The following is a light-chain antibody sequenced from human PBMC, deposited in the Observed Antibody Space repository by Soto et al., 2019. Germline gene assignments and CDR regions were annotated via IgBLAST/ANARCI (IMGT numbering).Light chain of an antibody. CDR3: QSYDDRLSGWV. CDR2: GNS. CDR1: SSNIGAGHA. Sequence: QSVLTQPPSVSGAPGQRVTISCTGSSSNIGAGHALHWYQHLPGAAPKLLMYGNSDRPSGVPDRFPGSKSGTSASLAITGLQPEDEADYYCQSYDDRLSGWVFGGGTKLTVL. J-gene: IGLJ3*02. V-gene: IGLV1-40*01.